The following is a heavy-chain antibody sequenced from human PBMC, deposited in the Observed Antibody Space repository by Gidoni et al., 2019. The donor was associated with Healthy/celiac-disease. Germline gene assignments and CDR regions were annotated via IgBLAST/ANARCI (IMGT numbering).Heavy chain of an antibody. D-gene: IGHD6-13*01. J-gene: IGHJ4*02. Sequence: QVQLQQWGAGLLKPSETLSLTCAVYGGSFSGYYWSWIRQPPGKGLEWIGEINQSGSTNYNPSLKSRVTISVDTSKNQFSLKLSSVTAADTAVYYCARARGSSSWYGYWGQGTLVTVSS. V-gene: IGHV4-34*01. CDR1: GGSFSGYY. CDR2: INQSGST. CDR3: ARARGSSSWYGY.